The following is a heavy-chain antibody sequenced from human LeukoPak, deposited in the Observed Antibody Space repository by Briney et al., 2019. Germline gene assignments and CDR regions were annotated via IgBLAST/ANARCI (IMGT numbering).Heavy chain of an antibody. CDR2: ISSSSSYI. Sequence: GGSLRLSCAASGFTFSSYSMNWVRQAPGKGLEWVSSISSSSSYIYYADSVKGRFTISRDNAKNSLYLQVNSLRAEDTAVYYCASGTVVGARAFDIWGQGTMVTVSS. CDR3: ASGTVVGARAFDI. J-gene: IGHJ3*02. CDR1: GFTFSSYS. D-gene: IGHD1-26*01. V-gene: IGHV3-21*01.